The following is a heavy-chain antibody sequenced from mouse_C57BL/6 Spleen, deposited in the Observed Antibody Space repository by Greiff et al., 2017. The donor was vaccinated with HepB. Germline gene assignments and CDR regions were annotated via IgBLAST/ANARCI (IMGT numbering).Heavy chain of an antibody. CDR1: GYTFTSYG. V-gene: IGHV1-81*01. CDR2: IYPRSGNT. Sequence: QVQLQQSGAELARPGASVKLSCTASGYTFTSYGISWVKQRTGQGLEWIGEIYPRSGNTYYNEKFKGKATLTADKSSSTAYMELLSLTSEDSAVYFCAREAYDPSMDYWGQGTSVTVSS. CDR3: AREAYDPSMDY. D-gene: IGHD2-3*01. J-gene: IGHJ4*01.